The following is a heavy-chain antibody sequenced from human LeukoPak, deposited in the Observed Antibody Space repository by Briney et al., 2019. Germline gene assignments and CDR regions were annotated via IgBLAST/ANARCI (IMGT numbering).Heavy chain of an antibody. Sequence: GGTLRLSCTASGFTFRTYSMNWVRQVPGKGLEWVSSISSSSTYILYADSVKGRFTISRDNPKSSLFLQMNRLRAEDTAVYYCARSVPAAPFDYWGRGTLVTVSS. CDR3: ARSVPAAPFDY. V-gene: IGHV3-21*01. J-gene: IGHJ4*02. CDR2: ISSSSTYI. D-gene: IGHD2-2*01. CDR1: GFTFRTYS.